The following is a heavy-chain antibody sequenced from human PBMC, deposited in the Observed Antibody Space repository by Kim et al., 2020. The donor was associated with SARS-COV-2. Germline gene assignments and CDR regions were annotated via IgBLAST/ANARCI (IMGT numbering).Heavy chain of an antibody. CDR3: ARDYYGSGSYLYY. V-gene: IGHV1-3*01. D-gene: IGHD3-10*01. J-gene: IGHJ4*02. Sequence: KDSQKFQGRVTITRDTSASTAYMELSSLRSEDTAVYYCARDYYGSGSYLYYWGQGTLVTVSS.